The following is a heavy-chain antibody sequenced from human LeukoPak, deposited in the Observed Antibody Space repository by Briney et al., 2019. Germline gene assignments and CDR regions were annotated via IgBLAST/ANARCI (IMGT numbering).Heavy chain of an antibody. V-gene: IGHV1-46*01. D-gene: IGHD6-13*01. J-gene: IGHJ6*03. CDR1: GYTFTSYY. Sequence: ASVKVSCKASGYTFTSYYMHWVRQAPGQGLEWMGIINPSGGSTSYAQKFQGRVTMTRDMSTSTVYMELSSLRSEDTAVYYCARGTYSSSWYGYYYYYYMDVWGKGTTVTVSS. CDR3: ARGTYSSSWYGYYYYYYMDV. CDR2: INPSGGST.